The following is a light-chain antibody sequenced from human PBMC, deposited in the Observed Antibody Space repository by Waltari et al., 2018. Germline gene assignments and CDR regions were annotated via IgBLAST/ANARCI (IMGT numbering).Light chain of an antibody. CDR2: DPS. Sequence: IVLTQSPATLSLSPGVSATLSYRASQPVDTYLAWYPQRPGQAPRLLMYDPSDRATGIPDRFSGSGSETDFTLTISSLEPEDFAVYYCQQRRRWPLTFGGGSKVEI. J-gene: IGKJ4*01. CDR1: QPVDTY. V-gene: IGKV3-11*01. CDR3: QQRRRWPLT.